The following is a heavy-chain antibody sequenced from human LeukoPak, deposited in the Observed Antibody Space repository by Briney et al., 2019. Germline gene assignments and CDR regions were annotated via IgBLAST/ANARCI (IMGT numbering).Heavy chain of an antibody. J-gene: IGHJ4*02. CDR3: AREVVSIPSYFES. V-gene: IGHV3-53*01. D-gene: IGHD2-15*01. CDR1: GFTVSSSY. CDR2: FYRGEIT. Sequence: PGGSLRLPCAASGFTVSSSYMYWVRQAPGKGLEWVSFFYRGEITYYAESVRGRFTISRDISKNTLYLLMNSLIPEDTAVYYCAREVVSIPSYFESWGQGTRVTVSS.